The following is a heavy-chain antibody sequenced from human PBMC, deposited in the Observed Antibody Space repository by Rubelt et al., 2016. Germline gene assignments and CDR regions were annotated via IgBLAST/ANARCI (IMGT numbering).Heavy chain of an antibody. CDR1: GGSISSSVYY. CDR2: VIYSGST. CDR3: ARPGVGSGTYLHAFDI. D-gene: IGHD1-26*01. Sequence: QLQLQESGPGLVKPSETLSLTCTVSGGSISSSVYYWGWIRQPPGKGLEWIGSVIYSGSTYYNPSLKSRVTMSVDTSKNQFSRRLTSVTAADTAVYYCARPGVGSGTYLHAFDIWGQGTMVTVSS. V-gene: IGHV4-39*01. J-gene: IGHJ3*02.